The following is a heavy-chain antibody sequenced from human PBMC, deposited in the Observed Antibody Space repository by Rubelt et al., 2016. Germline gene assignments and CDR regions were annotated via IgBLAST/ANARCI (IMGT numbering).Heavy chain of an antibody. CDR2: VKQDGREE. CDR3: ARGKCSSTSCYRIDAFDI. V-gene: IGHV3-7*01. D-gene: IGHD2-2*02. J-gene: IGHJ3*02. Sequence: EVQLVESGGGLVQPGGSLRLSCAACGFTFSRYWMSWVRQAPGKGLEWVANVKQDGREEYYVDSVQGRCTISRDKAKNSLYMQMNGLGAEDTAVYYCARGKCSSTSCYRIDAFDIWGQGTMVTVSS. CDR1: GFTFSRYW.